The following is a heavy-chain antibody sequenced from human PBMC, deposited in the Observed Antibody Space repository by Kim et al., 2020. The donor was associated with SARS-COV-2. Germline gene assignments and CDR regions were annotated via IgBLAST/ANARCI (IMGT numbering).Heavy chain of an antibody. D-gene: IGHD6-13*01. Sequence: SETLSLTCTVSGGSISSYYWSWIRQPPGKGLEWIGYIYYSGSTNYNPSLKSRVTISVDTSKNQFSLKLSSVTAADTAVYYCSRHPDSSYYYYYGMDVWGQGTTVTVSS. V-gene: IGHV4-59*08. J-gene: IGHJ6*02. CDR2: IYYSGST. CDR3: SRHPDSSYYYYYGMDV. CDR1: GGSISSYY.